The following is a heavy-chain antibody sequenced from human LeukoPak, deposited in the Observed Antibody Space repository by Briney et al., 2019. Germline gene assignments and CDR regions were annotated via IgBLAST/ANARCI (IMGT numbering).Heavy chain of an antibody. J-gene: IGHJ4*02. CDR3: ARHPLEDCSGGSCYGPADY. D-gene: IGHD2-15*01. Sequence: GESLKISCRGSGYSFTTYWIGWVRQMPGKGLEWVGIIYPGDSDTRYSPSFQGQVTISADKSISTAYLQWSSLKASDTAMYYCARHPLEDCSGGSCYGPADYWGQGTLVTVSS. V-gene: IGHV5-51*01. CDR2: IYPGDSDT. CDR1: GYSFTTYW.